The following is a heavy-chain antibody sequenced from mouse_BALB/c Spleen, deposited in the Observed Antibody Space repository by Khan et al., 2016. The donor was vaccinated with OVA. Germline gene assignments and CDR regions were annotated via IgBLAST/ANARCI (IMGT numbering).Heavy chain of an antibody. CDR3: VRDGAYHRNDGWFAY. CDR2: INPSNGYT. D-gene: IGHD2-14*01. Sequence: VQLQQSGAELARPGASVKMSCKASGYTFTSYTIHWIKLRPGQGLEWIGYINPSNGYTNYNQKFKDKATLPADKSSTTAYMELSSLTSDDSALYNCVRDGAYHRNDGWFAYWGQGTLVTVSA. V-gene: IGHV1-4*01. J-gene: IGHJ3*01. CDR1: GYTFTSYT.